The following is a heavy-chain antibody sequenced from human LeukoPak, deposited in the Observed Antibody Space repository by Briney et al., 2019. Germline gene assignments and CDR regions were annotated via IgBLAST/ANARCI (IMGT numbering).Heavy chain of an antibody. CDR3: AKDLNQLSPPGIRSHAFDI. Sequence: PSETLSLTCAVYGGSFSGYYWSWIRQPPGKGLEWVGEINHSGSTNYNPSLKSRVTISVDTSKNQFSLKLSSVTAADTAVYYCAKDLNQLSPPGIRSHAFDIWGQGTMVTVSS. V-gene: IGHV4-34*01. J-gene: IGHJ3*02. CDR1: GGSFSGYY. CDR2: INHSGST. D-gene: IGHD2-2*01.